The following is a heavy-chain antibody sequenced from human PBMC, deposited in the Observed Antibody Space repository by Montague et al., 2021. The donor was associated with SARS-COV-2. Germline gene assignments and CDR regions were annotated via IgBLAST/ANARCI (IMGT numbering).Heavy chain of an antibody. V-gene: IGHV4-34*01. CDR3: ARGYQLRFLEWSSRQSTFDY. Sequence: SETLSLTCAVYGGSFSGYYWSWIRQPPGKGLEWIGEINHSGSTDYNPSLKSRVTISVDTSKNRFSLKLGSVTAADTAVYYCARGYQLRFLEWSSRQSTFDYWGQGTLVAVSS. J-gene: IGHJ4*02. CDR2: INHSGST. CDR1: GGSFSGYY. D-gene: IGHD3-3*01.